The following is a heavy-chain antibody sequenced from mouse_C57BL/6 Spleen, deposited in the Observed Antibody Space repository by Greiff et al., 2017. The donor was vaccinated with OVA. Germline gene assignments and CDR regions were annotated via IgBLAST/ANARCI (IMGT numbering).Heavy chain of an antibody. CDR3: ARSGDYDDYAMDY. CDR2: IYPGDGDT. Sequence: VQLQESGAELVKPGASVKISCKASGYAFSSYWMNWVKQRPGKGLEWIGQIYPGDGDTNYNGKFKGKATLTADKSSSTAYMQLSSLTSEDSAVYFCARSGDYDDYAMDYWGQGTSVTVSS. D-gene: IGHD2-4*01. CDR1: GYAFSSYW. J-gene: IGHJ4*01. V-gene: IGHV1-80*01.